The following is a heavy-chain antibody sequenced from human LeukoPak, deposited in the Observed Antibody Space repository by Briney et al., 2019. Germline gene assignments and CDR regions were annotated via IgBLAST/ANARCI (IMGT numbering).Heavy chain of an antibody. CDR2: LYSGVST. J-gene: IGHJ4*02. V-gene: IGHV3-53*01. D-gene: IGHD5-12*01. Sequence: GGSLRLSCAASGFTVSSNYMSWVRQAPGKGLEWVSVLYSGVSTYYADSVKGRFTISRDNSKNTLYLQMNSLRAEDTAVYYCAKGHIVATIRRRDYFDYWGQGTLVTVSS. CDR1: GFTVSSNY. CDR3: AKGHIVATIRRRDYFDY.